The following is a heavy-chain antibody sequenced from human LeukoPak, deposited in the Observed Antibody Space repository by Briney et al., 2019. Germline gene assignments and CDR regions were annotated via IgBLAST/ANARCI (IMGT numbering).Heavy chain of an antibody. V-gene: IGHV4-59*01. Sequence: PSETLSLTCTVSGGSISSYYWSWIRQPPGKGLEWIGYIYYSGSTNYNPSLKSRVTISVDTSKNQFSLKLSSVTAADTAVYYCASLNPDYGDYSVDYWGQGTLVSVSS. CDR1: GGSISSYY. CDR3: ASLNPDYGDYSVDY. CDR2: IYYSGST. J-gene: IGHJ4*02. D-gene: IGHD4-17*01.